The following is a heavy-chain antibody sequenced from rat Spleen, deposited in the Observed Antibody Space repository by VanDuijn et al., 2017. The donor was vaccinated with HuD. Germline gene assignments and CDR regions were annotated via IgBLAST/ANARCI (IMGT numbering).Heavy chain of an antibody. J-gene: IGHJ4*01. V-gene: IGHV5-29*01. CDR1: GFTFSNYG. Sequence: EVQLVESGGGLVQPGRSLKLSCAASGFTFSNYGMAWVRQAPTKGLEWVATISTSGGSTYYRDSVKGRFTISRDNAKSTLYLQMNSLRSEDTATYYCTRAMYTTDYSYAKGYYVMDAWGQGASVTVSS. D-gene: IGHD1-6*01. CDR2: ISTSGGST. CDR3: TRAMYTTDYSYAKGYYVMDA.